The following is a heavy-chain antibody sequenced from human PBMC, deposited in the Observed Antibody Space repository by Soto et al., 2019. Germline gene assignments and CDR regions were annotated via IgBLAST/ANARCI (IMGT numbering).Heavy chain of an antibody. J-gene: IGHJ4*02. D-gene: IGHD2-2*01. CDR1: GASISSTSYY. Sequence: QLQLQESGPGLVKPSETLSLTCTVSGASISSTSYYWGWIRQPPGKGLEWVGSLHYSINTYYNPYLKNRGIMSLDTSKKQSSLTVYSATAADTAVYFCTSGRREQNCNAASCYVTHWGQGTLVTVSS. CDR2: LHYSINT. V-gene: IGHV4-39*01. CDR3: TSGRREQNCNAASCYVTH.